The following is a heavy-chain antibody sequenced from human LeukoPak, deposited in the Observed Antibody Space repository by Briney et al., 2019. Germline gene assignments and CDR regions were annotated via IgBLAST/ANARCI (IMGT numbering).Heavy chain of an antibody. D-gene: IGHD1-26*01. Sequence: PGGSLRLSCAASGFTFSTYWMSWVRQAPGKGLEWVANIKQDGSEKYYLDSVKGRFTISRDSGKNSIYLQMNSLRAEDTAVYYCARWAGGHYDYWGQGTLVTASS. V-gene: IGHV3-7*01. CDR3: ARWAGGHYDY. J-gene: IGHJ4*02. CDR1: GFTFSTYW. CDR2: IKQDGSEK.